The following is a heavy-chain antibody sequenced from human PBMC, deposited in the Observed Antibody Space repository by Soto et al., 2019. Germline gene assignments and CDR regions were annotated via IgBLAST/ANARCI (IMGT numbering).Heavy chain of an antibody. CDR1: GFTFSSYS. D-gene: IGHD3-10*01. Sequence: GGSLRLSCAASGFTFSSYSMNCVRQAPGKGLEWVSSISSSSSYIYYADSVKGRFTISRDNAKNSLYLQMNSLRAEDTAVYYCARDYSMVRGFPPKGGYYYYGMDVWGQGTTVTVSS. V-gene: IGHV3-21*01. J-gene: IGHJ6*02. CDR3: ARDYSMVRGFPPKGGYYYYGMDV. CDR2: ISSSSSYI.